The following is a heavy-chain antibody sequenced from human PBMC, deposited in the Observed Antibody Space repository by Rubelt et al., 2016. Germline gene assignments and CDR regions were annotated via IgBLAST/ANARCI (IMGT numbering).Heavy chain of an antibody. CDR2: IDPSDSYT. CDR1: GYSFTTYW. Sequence: EVQLVQSGAEVKKPGESLKISCKGSGYSFTTYWISWVRQMPGKGLEWMGRIDPSDSYTNYSPSFKGHVTTSADKSIGTAYLQWSSLKASDTAMYYCARHAGDGGNSEDWFDPWGQGTLVTVSS. V-gene: IGHV5-10-1*01. D-gene: IGHD4-23*01. J-gene: IGHJ5*02. CDR3: ARHAGDGGNSEDWFDP.